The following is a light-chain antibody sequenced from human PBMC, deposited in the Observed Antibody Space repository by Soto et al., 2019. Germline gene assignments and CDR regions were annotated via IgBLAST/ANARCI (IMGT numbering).Light chain of an antibody. CDR2: GAS. J-gene: IGKJ4*01. V-gene: IGKV3-15*01. Sequence: EIVMTQSPATLSVSPGERATLSCRASQSVSSNLAWYQQKPGQAPRLLIFGASTRATGIPSRFSGSGSGTEFTLTISSLQSEDFAVYYCQQYNNWPPVTFGGGTKVEIK. CDR1: QSVSSN. CDR3: QQYNNWPPVT.